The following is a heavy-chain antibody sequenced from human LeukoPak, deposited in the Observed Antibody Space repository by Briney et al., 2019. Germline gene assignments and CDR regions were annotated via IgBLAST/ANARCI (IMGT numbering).Heavy chain of an antibody. V-gene: IGHV3-21*01. CDR1: GFNFWGSG. D-gene: IGHD6-19*01. CDR3: ARSVGSGRFDY. CDR2: ISSSSSYI. J-gene: IGHJ4*02. Sequence: PGGSLRLSCVASGFNFWGSGMHWVRQAPGKGLEWVSSISSSSSYIYYADSVKGRFTISRDNAKNSLYLQMNSLRAEDTAVYYCARSVGSGRFDYWGQGTLVTVSS.